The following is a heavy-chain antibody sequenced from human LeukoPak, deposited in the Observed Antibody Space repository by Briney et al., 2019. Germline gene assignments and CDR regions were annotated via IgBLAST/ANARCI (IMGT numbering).Heavy chain of an antibody. D-gene: IGHD3-10*01. CDR1: GFTFSGYW. CDR3: AKDYYGSGIQYFDY. Sequence: GGSLRLSCAASGFTFSGYWMYWVRQAPGKGPVWVSRINSDGSSTTYADAVKGRFTISRDNAKNTLYLQMNSLRAEDTAVYYCAKDYYGSGIQYFDYRGQGTLVTVSS. J-gene: IGHJ4*02. CDR2: INSDGSST. V-gene: IGHV3-74*01.